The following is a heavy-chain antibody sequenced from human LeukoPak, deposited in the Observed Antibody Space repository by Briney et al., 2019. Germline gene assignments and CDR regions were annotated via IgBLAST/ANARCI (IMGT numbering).Heavy chain of an antibody. J-gene: IGHJ4*02. CDR1: GGSISSYY. D-gene: IGHD6-13*01. CDR2: IYYSGST. Sequence: SETLSLTCTVSGGSISSYYWSWIRPPAGKGLEWIGYIYYSGSTNYNPSLKSRVTISVDTSKNQFSLKLSSVTAADTAVYYCARAAGPLAAPDFWGQGTPVTVSS. CDR3: ARAAGPLAAPDF. V-gene: IGHV4-59*01.